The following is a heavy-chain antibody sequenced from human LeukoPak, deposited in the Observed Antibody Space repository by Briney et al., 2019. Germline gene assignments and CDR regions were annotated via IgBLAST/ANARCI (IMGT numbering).Heavy chain of an antibody. CDR3: AKDRPCINDVCHGDFDY. CDR1: GFIFSSYA. J-gene: IGHJ4*02. Sequence: GSLRLSCAASGFIFSSYAMGWVRQAPGKGQEWVSTISGSGGSTYYADSVKGRFTISRDNSKNTVYLQMNSLRAEDTAVYYCAKDRPCINDVCHGDFDYWGQGTLVTVSS. CDR2: ISGSGGST. V-gene: IGHV3-23*01. D-gene: IGHD2-8*01.